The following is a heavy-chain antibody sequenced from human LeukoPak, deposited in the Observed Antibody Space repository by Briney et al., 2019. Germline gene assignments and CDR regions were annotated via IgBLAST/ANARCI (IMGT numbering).Heavy chain of an antibody. CDR2: ISAYNGNT. J-gene: IGHJ6*02. D-gene: IGHD3-10*01. V-gene: IGHV1-18*01. CDR1: GYTFTSYG. CDR3: ARITMVRGVIITYGMDV. Sequence: PVKVSCKASGYTFTSYGISWVRQAPGQGLEWMGWISAYNGNTNYAQKLQGRVTMTTDTSTSTAYMELRSLRSDDTAVYYCARITMVRGVIITYGMDVWGQGTTVTVSS.